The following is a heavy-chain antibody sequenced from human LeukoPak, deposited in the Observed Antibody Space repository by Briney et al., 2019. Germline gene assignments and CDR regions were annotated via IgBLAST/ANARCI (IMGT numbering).Heavy chain of an antibody. V-gene: IGHV3-21*01. CDR3: ARERGLDILTPNFAS. CDR1: GVIFSSYT. D-gene: IGHD3-9*01. Sequence: PGRSLRLSRAASGVIFSSYTLNWGRQAPGTGREWGSCISRSSTYIYYADSVKGRFTISNANAKDSLYLQMNSLRAEATPVSYCARERGLDILTPNFASWGQGTLVTVSS. CDR2: ISRSSTYI. J-gene: IGHJ4*02.